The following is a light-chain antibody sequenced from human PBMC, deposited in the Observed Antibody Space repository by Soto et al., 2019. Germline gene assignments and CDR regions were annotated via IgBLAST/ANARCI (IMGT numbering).Light chain of an antibody. CDR3: TSFAPGRIDV. J-gene: IGLJ1*01. Sequence: QSALTQPASVSGSPGQSITISCTGTSSDIGAYDYVSWYQQHPGKAPKLMIFEVSDRPSGASIRFSGSKSGNTASLTISGLQAEDEGDYYCTSFAPGRIDVFGSGTKLTVL. V-gene: IGLV2-14*01. CDR2: EVS. CDR1: SSDIGAYDY.